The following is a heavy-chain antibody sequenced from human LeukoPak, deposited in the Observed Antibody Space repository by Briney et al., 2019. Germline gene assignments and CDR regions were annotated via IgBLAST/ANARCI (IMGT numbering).Heavy chain of an antibody. J-gene: IGHJ5*02. V-gene: IGHV3-30*01. CDR3: AKDPYRVVVATGNYLDP. Sequence: SGGSLRLSCAASGLTFNTYAMHWVRQAPGKGLEWVAVISYDGSKKFYADSVKGRFTISRDNSKNTLYLQMNSLRAEDTAVYHCAKDPYRVVVATGNYLDPWGQGTLVTVSS. CDR1: GLTFNTYA. CDR2: ISYDGSKK. D-gene: IGHD2-15*01.